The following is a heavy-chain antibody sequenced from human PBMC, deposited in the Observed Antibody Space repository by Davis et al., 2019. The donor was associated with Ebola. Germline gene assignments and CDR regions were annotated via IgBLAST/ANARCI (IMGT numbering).Heavy chain of an antibody. V-gene: IGHV3-21*01. CDR2: ISSSSSYI. J-gene: IGHJ4*02. Sequence: GESLKISCAASGFTFSSYAMSWVRQAPGKGLEWVSSISSSSSYIYYADSVKGRFTISRDNAKNSLYLQMNSLRAEDTAVYYCARDSYYYDSSGYSYYFDYWGQGTLVTVSS. CDR1: GFTFSSYA. D-gene: IGHD3-22*01. CDR3: ARDSYYYDSSGYSYYFDY.